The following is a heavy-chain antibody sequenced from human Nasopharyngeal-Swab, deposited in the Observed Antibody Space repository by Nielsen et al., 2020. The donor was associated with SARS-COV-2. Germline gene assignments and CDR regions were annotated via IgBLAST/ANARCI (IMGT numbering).Heavy chain of an antibody. V-gene: IGHV3-7*01. Sequence: WIPQPPGKRLEWVANIKQDGSEKYYVDSVKGRFTIPRDNAKNSLYLQMNSLRAEDTAVYYCARVSRYYDILTGYYAEDGMDVWGQGTTVTVSS. CDR3: ARVSRYYDILTGYYAEDGMDV. CDR2: IKQDGSEK. J-gene: IGHJ6*02. D-gene: IGHD3-9*01.